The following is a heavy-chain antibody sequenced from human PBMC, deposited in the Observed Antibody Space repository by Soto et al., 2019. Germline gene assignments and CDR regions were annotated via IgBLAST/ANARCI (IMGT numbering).Heavy chain of an antibody. D-gene: IGHD4-17*01. J-gene: IGHJ4*02. V-gene: IGHV4-39*01. Sequence: QLQPQESGPGLVKPSETLSLTWSVSGDYISSSSCYWGWIRQPPGKGLEWIGTINYSGSTYYNPSLKSRVTISVDTSKNQFSLKVSSVIAADTAVYYCARLYGDYVPYWGQGILVSVSS. CDR3: ARLYGDYVPY. CDR2: INYSGST. CDR1: GDYISSSSCY.